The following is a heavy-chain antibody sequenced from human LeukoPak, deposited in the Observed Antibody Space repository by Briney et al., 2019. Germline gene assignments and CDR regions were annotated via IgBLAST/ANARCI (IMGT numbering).Heavy chain of an antibody. V-gene: IGHV3-23*01. J-gene: IGHJ3*02. CDR2: ITASSDST. CDR3: AKGGGI. Sequence: GGSLRLSCVGSGFSFSSYAMTWVRQAPGKGLEWVSTITASSDSTFYADSVKGRFTISRDDSKNTFYLQMNSLRVEDTAMYYCAKGGGIWGQGTMVTVSS. CDR1: GFSFSSYA. D-gene: IGHD3-16*01.